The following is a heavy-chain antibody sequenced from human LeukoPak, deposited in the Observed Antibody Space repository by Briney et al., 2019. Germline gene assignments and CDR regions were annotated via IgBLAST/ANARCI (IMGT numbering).Heavy chain of an antibody. V-gene: IGHV3-11*04. Sequence: GGSLRLSCAASGFTFSDYYMSWIRQAPGKGLEWVSYISSSGSTIYYADSVKGRFTISRDNAKNSLYLQMNSLRAEDTAVYYCARNGVVPAAHFMDVWGKGTTVTVSS. CDR3: ARNGVVPAAHFMDV. CDR1: GFTFSDYY. J-gene: IGHJ6*03. D-gene: IGHD2-2*01. CDR2: ISSSGSTI.